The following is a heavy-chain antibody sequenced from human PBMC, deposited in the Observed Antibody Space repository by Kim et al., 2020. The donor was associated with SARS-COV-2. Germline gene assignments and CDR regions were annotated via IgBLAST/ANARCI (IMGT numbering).Heavy chain of an antibody. CDR3: ARDNGYCSGGSCYPYYYYYGMDV. CDR1: GGTFSSYA. V-gene: IGHV1-69*13. D-gene: IGHD2-15*01. CDR2: IIPIFGTA. Sequence: SVKVSCKASGGTFSSYAISWVRQAPGQGLEWMGGIIPIFGTANYAQKFQGRVTITADESTSTAYMELSSLRSEDTAVYYCARDNGYCSGGSCYPYYYYYGMDVWGQGTTVTVSS. J-gene: IGHJ6*02.